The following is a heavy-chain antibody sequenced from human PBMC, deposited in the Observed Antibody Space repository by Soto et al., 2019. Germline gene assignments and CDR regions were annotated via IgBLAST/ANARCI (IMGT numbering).Heavy chain of an antibody. CDR3: ARQQDFSFDY. V-gene: IGHV4-39*01. Sequence: SETLSLSCTVSGGSISGSTCYWGWIRQPPGKGLEWIGSIYYSGSTYYNPSLKSRVTISVDTSKNQVYLKLSYVTAADTAVYYCARQQDFSFDYWGQGTLVTVSS. CDR1: GGSISGSTCY. J-gene: IGHJ4*02. CDR2: IYYSGST.